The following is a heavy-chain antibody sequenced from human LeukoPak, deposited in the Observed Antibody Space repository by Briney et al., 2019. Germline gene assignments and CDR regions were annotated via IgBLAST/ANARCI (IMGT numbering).Heavy chain of an antibody. D-gene: IGHD1-26*01. CDR3: ARSGSYSYFDY. CDR1: GGTFSSYA. J-gene: IGHJ4*02. Sequence: ASVKVSRKASGGTFSSYAISWVRQAPGQGLEWMGGIIPIFGTANYAQKFQGRVTITADKSTSTAYMELSSLRSEDTAVYYCARSGSYSYFDYWGQGTLVTVSS. CDR2: IIPIFGTA. V-gene: IGHV1-69*06.